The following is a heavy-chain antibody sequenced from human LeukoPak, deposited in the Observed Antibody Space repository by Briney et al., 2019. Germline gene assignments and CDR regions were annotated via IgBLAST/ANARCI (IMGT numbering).Heavy chain of an antibody. CDR1: GGSISSSNW. J-gene: IGHJ3*02. D-gene: IGHD3-22*01. CDR3: ARGEITMTLYAFDI. CDR2: IYHSGST. Sequence: SETLSLTCAVSGGSISSSNWWSWVRQPPGKGLEWIGEIYHSGSTNYNPSLKSRVTISVDKSKNQFSLKLSSVTAADTAVYYCARGEITMTLYAFDIWGQGTMVTVSS. V-gene: IGHV4-4*02.